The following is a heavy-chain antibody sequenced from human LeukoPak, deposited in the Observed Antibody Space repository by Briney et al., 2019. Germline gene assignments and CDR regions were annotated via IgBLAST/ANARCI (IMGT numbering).Heavy chain of an antibody. CDR1: GYTFTGYY. J-gene: IGHJ4*02. CDR3: ARSHRWELRGPLKVPPDY. Sequence: ASVKVSCKASGYTFTGYYMHWVRQAPGRGLEWMGWINPNSGGTNYAQKFQGRVTMTRDTSISTAYMELSRLRSDDTAVYYCARSHRWELRGPLKVPPDYWGQGTLVTVSS. CDR2: INPNSGGT. D-gene: IGHD1-26*01. V-gene: IGHV1-2*02.